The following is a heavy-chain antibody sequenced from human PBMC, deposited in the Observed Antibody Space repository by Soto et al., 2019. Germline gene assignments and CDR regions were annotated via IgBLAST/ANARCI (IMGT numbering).Heavy chain of an antibody. CDR1: GFTFSSYG. V-gene: IGHV3-33*01. Sequence: QVQLVESGGGVVQPGRSLRLSCAASGFTFSSYGMHWVRQAPGKGLGWVAVIWYDGSNKYYADSVKGRFTISRDNSKNTLYLQMNSLRAEDTAVYYCAREGGSYYENYYYYMDVWGKGTTVTVSS. CDR3: AREGGSYYENYYYYMDV. CDR2: IWYDGSNK. D-gene: IGHD1-26*01. J-gene: IGHJ6*03.